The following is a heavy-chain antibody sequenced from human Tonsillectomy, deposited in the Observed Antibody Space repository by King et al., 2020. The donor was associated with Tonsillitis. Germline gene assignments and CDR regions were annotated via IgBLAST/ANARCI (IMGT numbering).Heavy chain of an antibody. CDR1: GFTFSTYA. Sequence: VQLVESGGGVVQPGRSLRLSCAASGFTFSTYAMHWVRQAPGKGLEWVAVISYDGSNKYYADSVKGRFTISRDNSKNTLYLQMNSLRAEDTAIYYCARDMGSRQGHPKCYFDYWGQGTLVTVSS. CDR3: ARDMGSRQGHPKCYFDY. CDR2: ISYDGSNK. J-gene: IGHJ4*02. D-gene: IGHD3-10*01. V-gene: IGHV3-30-3*01.